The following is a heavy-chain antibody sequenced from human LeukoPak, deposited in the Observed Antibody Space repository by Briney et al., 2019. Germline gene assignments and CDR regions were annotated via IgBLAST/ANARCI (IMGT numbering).Heavy chain of an antibody. D-gene: IGHD6-13*01. J-gene: IGHJ1*01. CDR1: GGSFSGYY. Sequence: SETLSLTCAVYGGSFSGYYWSWIRQPPGKGLEWIGEINHSGSTNYNPSLKSRVTISVDTSKNQFSLKLSSVTAADTAVYYCARPASRALYSSSWLAIPRAEYFQHWGQGTLVTVSS. CDR3: ARPASRALYSSSWLAIPRAEYFQH. V-gene: IGHV4-34*01. CDR2: INHSGST.